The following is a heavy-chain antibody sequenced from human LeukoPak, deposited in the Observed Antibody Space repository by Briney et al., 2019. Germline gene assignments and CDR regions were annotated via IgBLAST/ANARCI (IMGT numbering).Heavy chain of an antibody. CDR2: IYTSGST. D-gene: IGHD6-19*01. J-gene: IGHJ3*02. V-gene: IGHV4-61*02. CDR1: GGSISSGSYY. CDR3: ARGYSSGWYQDAFDI. Sequence: PSQTLSLTCTVSGGSISSGSYYWSWIRQPAGKGLELIGRIYTSGSTNYNPSLKSRVTISVDTSKNQFSLKLSSVTAADTAVYYCARGYSSGWYQDAFDIWGQGTMVTVSS.